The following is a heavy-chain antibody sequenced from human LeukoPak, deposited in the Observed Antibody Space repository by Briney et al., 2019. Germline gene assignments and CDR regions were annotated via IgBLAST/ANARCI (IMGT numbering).Heavy chain of an antibody. CDR2: ISSSGSTI. D-gene: IGHD5-12*01. J-gene: IGHJ5*02. CDR3: ARVVSGYELTTYNWFDP. V-gene: IGHV3-11*01. CDR1: GFTFSDYY. Sequence: PGGSLRLSCAASGFTFSDYYMSWIRQAPGKGLEWVSYISSSGSTIYYADSVKGRFTISRGNAKNSLYLQMNSLRAEDTAVYYCARVVSGYELTTYNWFDPWGQGTLVTVSS.